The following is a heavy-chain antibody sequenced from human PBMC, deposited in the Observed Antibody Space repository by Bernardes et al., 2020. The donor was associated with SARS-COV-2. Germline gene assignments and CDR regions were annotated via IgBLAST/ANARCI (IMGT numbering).Heavy chain of an antibody. V-gene: IGHV3-20*04. D-gene: IGHD1-20*01. CDR3: ARDRTGWYNDGLDV. CDR2: TNWNGGST. Sequence: GGSLRLSCAASGFTFGDYGMSWVRQAPGKGLEWVSGTNWNGGSTDYVDSVKGRFTISRDNAKNSLYLQMNSLRAEDTAVYYCARDRTGWYNDGLDVWGQGTMVTVSS. J-gene: IGHJ6*02. CDR1: GFTFGDYG.